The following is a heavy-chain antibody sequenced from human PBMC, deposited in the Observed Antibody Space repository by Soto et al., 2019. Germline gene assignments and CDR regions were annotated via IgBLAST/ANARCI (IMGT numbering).Heavy chain of an antibody. CDR3: ASNSGYDYGPYYYYYMDV. CDR2: IYPGDSDT. CDR1: GYSFTSYW. Sequence: LGESLKISCKGSGYSFTSYWIGWVRQMPGKGLEWMGIIYPGDSDTRYSPSFQGQVTISADKSISTAYLQWSSLKASDTAMYYFASNSGYDYGPYYYYYMDVWGKGTTVTVSS. J-gene: IGHJ6*03. V-gene: IGHV5-51*01. D-gene: IGHD5-12*01.